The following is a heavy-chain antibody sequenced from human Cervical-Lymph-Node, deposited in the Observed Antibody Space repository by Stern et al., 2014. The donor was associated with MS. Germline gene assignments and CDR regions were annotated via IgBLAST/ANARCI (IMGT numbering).Heavy chain of an antibody. Sequence: VQLVESGGGLVKPGGSLRLSCAASGFTFSSYSMNWVRQAPGKGLEWVASIRSGGSYIYYEDSLKGRFTISRDNAKNSLYLQMNSLRAEDTAVYYCARGRGGNYRYYFDYWGQGTLVTVSS. D-gene: IGHD4-23*01. V-gene: IGHV3-21*01. CDR1: GFTFSSYS. J-gene: IGHJ4*02. CDR2: IRSGGSYI. CDR3: ARGRGGNYRYYFDY.